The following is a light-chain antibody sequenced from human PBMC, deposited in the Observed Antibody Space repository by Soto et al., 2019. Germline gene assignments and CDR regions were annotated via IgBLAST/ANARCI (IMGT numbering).Light chain of an antibody. CDR1: SSNIGSNY. CDR3: AAWDDSLSGQGV. V-gene: IGLV1-47*01. J-gene: IGLJ2*01. CDR2: RNN. Sequence: QSVLTQPPSASGTPGQRVTIPCSGSSSNIGSNYVYWYQQLPGTAPKLLIYRNNQRPSGVPDRFYGSKSGTSASLAISGLRSEDEADYYCAAWDDSLSGQGVFGGGTQLTVL.